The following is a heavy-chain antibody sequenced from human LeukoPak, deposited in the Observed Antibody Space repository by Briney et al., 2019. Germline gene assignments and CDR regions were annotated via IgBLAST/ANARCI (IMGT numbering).Heavy chain of an antibody. CDR1: GYTFTGYY. J-gene: IGHJ5*02. D-gene: IGHD1-26*01. V-gene: IGHV1-2*02. CDR3: ARGQELLRYNWFDP. Sequence: ASVKVSCKASGYTFTGYYMHWVRQAPGQGLEWMGWINPNSGGTNYAQKLQGRVTMTTDTSTSTAYMELRSLRSDDTAVYYCARGQELLRYNWFDPWGQGTLVTVSS. CDR2: INPNSGGT.